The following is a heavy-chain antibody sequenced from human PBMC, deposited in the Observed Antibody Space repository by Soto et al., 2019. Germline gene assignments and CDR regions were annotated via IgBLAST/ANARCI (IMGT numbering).Heavy chain of an antibody. Sequence: GGSLRLSCAASGFTFSDYYMSWIRQAPGKGLEWVSYISSSGSTIYYADSVKGRFTISRDNAKNSLYLQMNSLRAEDTAVYYCARLPYSSSSRFDYWGQGTLVTVSS. CDR3: ARLPYSSSSRFDY. V-gene: IGHV3-11*01. CDR1: GFTFSDYY. J-gene: IGHJ4*02. D-gene: IGHD6-6*01. CDR2: ISSSGSTI.